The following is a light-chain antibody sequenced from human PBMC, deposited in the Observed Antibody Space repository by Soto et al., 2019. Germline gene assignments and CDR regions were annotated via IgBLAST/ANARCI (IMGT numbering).Light chain of an antibody. CDR1: MRDVGAYNL. J-gene: IGLJ2*01. Sequence: ALAQPASVSGSPGQSITISCAGTMRDVGAYNLVSWYQQHPGRAPQLIIYEVRNRPSGISFRFSGSKSGNTASLTISGLQAEDEADYYCSSYTSKSSLIFGGGTKVTVL. V-gene: IGLV2-14*01. CDR2: EVR. CDR3: SSYTSKSSLI.